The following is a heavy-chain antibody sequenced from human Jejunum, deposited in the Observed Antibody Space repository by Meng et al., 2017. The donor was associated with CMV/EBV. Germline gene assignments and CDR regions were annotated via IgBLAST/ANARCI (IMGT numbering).Heavy chain of an antibody. D-gene: IGHD1-26*01. CDR2: IYSGGST. V-gene: IGHV3-66*01. Sequence: SGFTVSSNYMNWVRQAPGKGLEWVSVIYSGGSTYYADSVKGRFTISRDNSKNTLYLQMNSLRADDTAVYYCARELPATWEPFDYWGRGTLVTVSS. CDR1: GFTVSSNY. CDR3: ARELPATWEPFDY. J-gene: IGHJ4*02.